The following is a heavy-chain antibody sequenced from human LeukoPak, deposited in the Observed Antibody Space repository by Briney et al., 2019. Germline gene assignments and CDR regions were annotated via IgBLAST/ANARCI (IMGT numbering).Heavy chain of an antibody. CDR1: GFTFSSYS. CDR2: ISGSGGDT. V-gene: IGHV3-23*01. D-gene: IGHD6-19*01. J-gene: IGHJ4*02. Sequence: PGGSLRLSCAASGFTFSSYSMNWVRQAPGKGLEWVSAISGSGGDTYYADSVKGRLTISRDNFKSTLYLQMNSLRAEDTGEYYCAKEAVAGIVDYWGQGTLVTVSS. CDR3: AKEAVAGIVDY.